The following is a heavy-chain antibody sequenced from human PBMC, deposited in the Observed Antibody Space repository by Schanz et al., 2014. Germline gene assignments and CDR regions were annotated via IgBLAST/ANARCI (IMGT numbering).Heavy chain of an antibody. D-gene: IGHD5-12*01. J-gene: IGHJ3*01. CDR2: NSTSNGNT. CDR3: ARGGGPEDVFDV. CDR1: GYTFTAYG. Sequence: QVQLVQSGAEVKKPGASVKVSCQTSGYTFTAYGINWVRQAPGQGLEWMGWNSTSNGNTNYIQKLQGRVTMTRNTSISTANMELNSLTSDDAAVYYCARGGGPEDVFDVWGQGTILTDSS. V-gene: IGHV1-18*01.